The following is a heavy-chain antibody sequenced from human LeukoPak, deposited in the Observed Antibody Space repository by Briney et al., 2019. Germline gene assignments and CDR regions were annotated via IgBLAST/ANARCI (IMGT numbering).Heavy chain of an antibody. V-gene: IGHV3-23*01. CDR3: AKGVSSPLYYFDY. D-gene: IGHD6-13*01. Sequence: GGSLRLSCAASGFTVSTSYMSWVRQAPGKGLEWVSSIGGSSGSTYYADSVKGRFTNSRDNSKNTLYLQMNSLRAEDTAVYYCAKGVSSPLYYFDYWGQGTLVTVSS. J-gene: IGHJ4*02. CDR2: IGGSSGST. CDR1: GFTVSTSY.